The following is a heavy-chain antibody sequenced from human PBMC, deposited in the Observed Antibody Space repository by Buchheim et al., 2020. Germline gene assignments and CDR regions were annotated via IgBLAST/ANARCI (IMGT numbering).Heavy chain of an antibody. CDR1: GGSISSSNW. CDR2: IYHSGGT. D-gene: IGHD6-13*01. CDR3: ASGPPPSSSWSSSWFDP. J-gene: IGHJ5*02. V-gene: IGHV4-4*02. Sequence: QVQLQESGPGLVKPSGTLSLTCAVSGGSISSSNWWSWVRQPPGKGLEWIGEIYHSGGTNYNPDLKSRVTISVDKSKNQFSLKLSSVNAADTAVYYCASGPPPSSSWSSSWFDPWGQGTL.